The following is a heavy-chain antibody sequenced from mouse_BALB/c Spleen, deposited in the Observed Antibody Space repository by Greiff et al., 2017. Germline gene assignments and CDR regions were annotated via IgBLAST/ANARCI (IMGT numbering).Heavy chain of an antibody. Sequence: LQESGAELAKPGASVKMSCKASGYTFTSYWMHWVKQRPGQGLEWIGYINPSTGYTEYNQKFKDKATLTADKSSSTAYMQLSSLTSEDSAVYYCARRYYGSSLYAMDYWGQGTSVTVSS. D-gene: IGHD1-1*01. CDR3: ARRYYGSSLYAMDY. CDR2: INPSTGYT. J-gene: IGHJ4*01. CDR1: GYTFTSYW. V-gene: IGHV1-7*01.